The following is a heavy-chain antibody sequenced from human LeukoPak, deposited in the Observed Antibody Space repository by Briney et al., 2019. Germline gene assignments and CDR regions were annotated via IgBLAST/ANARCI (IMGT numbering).Heavy chain of an antibody. Sequence: PGGSLRLSCTASGFTFSYAWMNWVRQAPGKGLEWVGRIKSKSDGGTIDYAAPVKGRFTISRDDSKNTLYLQVNSLKTEDTAVYYCTTDFQNGELLWFGDQIRDAFDIWGQGTMVTVSS. D-gene: IGHD3-10*01. CDR2: IKSKSDGGTI. CDR1: GFTFSYAW. V-gene: IGHV3-15*01. CDR3: TTDFQNGELLWFGDQIRDAFDI. J-gene: IGHJ3*02.